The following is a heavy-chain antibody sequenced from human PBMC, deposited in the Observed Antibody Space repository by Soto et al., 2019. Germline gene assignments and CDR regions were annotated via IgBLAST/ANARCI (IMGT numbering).Heavy chain of an antibody. J-gene: IGHJ3*02. V-gene: IGHV1-18*01. D-gene: IGHD3-9*01. CDR2: ISAYNGNT. CDR3: ARVDYDILTGYFGEAFDI. Sequence: QVQLVQSGAEVKKPGASVKVSCKASGYTFTSYGISWVRQAPGQGLEWMGWISAYNGNTNYAQKLQGRVTMTTDTSTSTAYMELRSLRSDDTAVYYCARVDYDILTGYFGEAFDIWGQGTMVTVSS. CDR1: GYTFTSYG.